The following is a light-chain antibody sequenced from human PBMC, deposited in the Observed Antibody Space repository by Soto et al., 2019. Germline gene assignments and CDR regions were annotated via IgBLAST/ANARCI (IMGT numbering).Light chain of an antibody. Sequence: DIQMTQSPSTLPAAVGDRVNITCRASQSITTWLAWYQQKPGKAPKLLIYKASNMEGGVPSRFSGNGSRTELTLTISSVQPEDFASDYCRHCNYYPSWFGGGTEVDIK. CDR1: QSITTW. CDR2: KAS. CDR3: RHCNYYPSW. V-gene: IGKV1-5*03. J-gene: IGKJ4*02.